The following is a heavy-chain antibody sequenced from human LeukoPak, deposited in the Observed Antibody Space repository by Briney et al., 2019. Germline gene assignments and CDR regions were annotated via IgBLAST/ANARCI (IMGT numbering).Heavy chain of an antibody. J-gene: IGHJ6*03. CDR2: IYTSGST. D-gene: IGHD3-9*01. Sequence: KSSETLSLTCSVSGGSISNYYWSWIRQPAGKGLEWIGRIYTSGSTSYNPSLKSRVTISLDTSKNQFSLKLSSVTAADTAVYYCARAGRYYDILTGYGLYYYYMDVWGKGTTVTISS. V-gene: IGHV4-4*07. CDR1: GGSISNYY. CDR3: ARAGRYYDILTGYGLYYYYMDV.